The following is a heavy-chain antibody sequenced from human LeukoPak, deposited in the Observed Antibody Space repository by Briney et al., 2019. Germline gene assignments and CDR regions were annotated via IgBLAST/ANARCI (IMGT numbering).Heavy chain of an antibody. J-gene: IGHJ4*02. V-gene: IGHV4-59*01. CDR2: IYYSGST. Sequence: SETLSLTCTVSGDSIGSDYWSWIRQSPGKGLEGIGYIYYSGSTNYNPSLKSRVTISEDTSRTQFSLKLSSVTAAATAVYYCARHYYGLYNWGSFDSWGQGTLVTVSS. CDR1: GDSIGSDY. CDR3: ARHYYGLYNWGSFDS. D-gene: IGHD3-10*01.